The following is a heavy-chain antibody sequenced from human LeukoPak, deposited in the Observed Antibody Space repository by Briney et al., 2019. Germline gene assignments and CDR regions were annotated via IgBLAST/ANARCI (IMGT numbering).Heavy chain of an antibody. Sequence: ASVKVSCKASGYTFTSYGISWVRQAPGQGLEWMGWISAYNGNTNYAQKLQGRVTMTTDTSTSTAYTAPRSMRSDDTAVYYCARSGGWLVFDYWGQGTLVTVSS. J-gene: IGHJ4*02. D-gene: IGHD6-19*01. CDR2: ISAYNGNT. CDR3: ARSGGWLVFDY. V-gene: IGHV1-18*04. CDR1: GYTFTSYG.